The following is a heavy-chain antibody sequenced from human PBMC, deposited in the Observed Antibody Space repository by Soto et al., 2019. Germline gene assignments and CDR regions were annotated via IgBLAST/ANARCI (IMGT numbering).Heavy chain of an antibody. CDR3: ARTYLPNSFWRGNSWFDP. J-gene: IGHJ5*02. D-gene: IGHD3-3*01. CDR2: IYYSGST. V-gene: IGHV4-39*01. CDR1: GGSISSSSYY. Sequence: QLQLQESGPGLVKPSETLSLTCTVSGGSISSSSYYWGWIRQPPGKGLEWIGSIYYSGSTYYNPSLKRRVTISVDTSKNQLALKLSSVTAADTAVYYCARTYLPNSFWRGNSWFDPWGQGTLVTVSS.